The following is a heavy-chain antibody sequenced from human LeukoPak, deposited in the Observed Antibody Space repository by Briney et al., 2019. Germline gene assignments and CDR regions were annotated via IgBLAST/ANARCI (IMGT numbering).Heavy chain of an antibody. Sequence: GSSVKVSCKASGGTFSSYAISWVRQAPGQGLEWMGGIIPIFGTANYAQKFQGRVTITADESTSTAYMELSSLRSEDTAVYYCATGYANDYGDYGAGGFDYWGQGTLVTVSS. J-gene: IGHJ4*02. CDR2: IIPIFGTA. D-gene: IGHD4-17*01. CDR1: GGTFSSYA. CDR3: ATGYANDYGDYGAGGFDY. V-gene: IGHV1-69*01.